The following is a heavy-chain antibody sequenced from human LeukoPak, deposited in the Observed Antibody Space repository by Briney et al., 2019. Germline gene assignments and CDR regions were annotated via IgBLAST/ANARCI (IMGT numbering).Heavy chain of an antibody. Sequence: GGSLRLSCAASGFTFSSYWMSWVRQAPGKGLEWVANIKQDGSEKYYVDSVKGRFTISRDNSKNTLYLQMNSLRAEDTAVYYCAKARGGTYRTYYFDYWGQGTLVTVSS. D-gene: IGHD1-26*01. J-gene: IGHJ4*02. CDR2: IKQDGSEK. CDR3: AKARGGTYRTYYFDY. CDR1: GFTFSSYW. V-gene: IGHV3-7*03.